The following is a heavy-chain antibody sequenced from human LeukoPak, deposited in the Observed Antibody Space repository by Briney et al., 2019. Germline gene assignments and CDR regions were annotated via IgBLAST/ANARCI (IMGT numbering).Heavy chain of an antibody. J-gene: IGHJ5*02. CDR3: ARHGKTWFGEYPRPYKWFDL. Sequence: PSETLSLTCTVSGDSISRDYWSWIRQPPGKGLEWLAYIYYSESTSYSPSLKSRVTISLDTSKNQFSLELTSVTAADTAVYYCARHGKTWFGEYPRPYKWFDLWGQGTLVTVSS. CDR1: GDSISRDY. D-gene: IGHD3-10*01. CDR2: IYYSEST. V-gene: IGHV4-59*08.